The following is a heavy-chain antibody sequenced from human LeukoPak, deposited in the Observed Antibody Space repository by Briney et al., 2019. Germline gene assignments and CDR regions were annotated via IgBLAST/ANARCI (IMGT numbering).Heavy chain of an antibody. CDR1: RFAFSVYY. D-gene: IGHD3-10*01. Sequence: GGSLRLSCAASRFAFSVYYMSWIPQAPGEGLEWVSYISSSSSYTNYADSVKGRFTISRDNAKNSLYLQMNSLRAEDTAVYYCVKVVFGSGSNWFDPWGQGTLVTVSS. CDR3: VKVVFGSGSNWFDP. J-gene: IGHJ5*02. CDR2: ISSSSSYT. V-gene: IGHV3-11*05.